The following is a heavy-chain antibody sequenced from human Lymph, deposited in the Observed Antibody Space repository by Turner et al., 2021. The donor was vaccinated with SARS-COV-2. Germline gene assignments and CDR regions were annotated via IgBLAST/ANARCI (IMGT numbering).Heavy chain of an antibody. D-gene: IGHD6-13*01. CDR3: ARDLGTYGMDV. CDR2: MYSGGTT. CDR1: GIIVSRNY. Sequence: EVQLVETGGGFIQPGGSLILSCAASGIIVSRNYMNWVRQAPGKGLEWVSVMYSGGTTYYADSVKGRFTISRDNSKNTLYLQMNSLRVEDTAVYYCARDLGTYGMDVWGQGTTVTVSS. V-gene: IGHV3-53*02. J-gene: IGHJ6*02.